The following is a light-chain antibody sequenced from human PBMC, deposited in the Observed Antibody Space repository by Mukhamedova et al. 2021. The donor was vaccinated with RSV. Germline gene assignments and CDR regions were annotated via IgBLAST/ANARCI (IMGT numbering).Light chain of an antibody. CDR2: AAS. CDR3: QQSHSFPRT. J-gene: IGKJ1*01. Sequence: WYQRRVHGKAPKLLIYAASTLQNGVPSRFSGSGSGTYFTLTIGSLQAADSATYFCQQSHSFPRTFGQGTKVEIK. V-gene: IGKV1-12*01.